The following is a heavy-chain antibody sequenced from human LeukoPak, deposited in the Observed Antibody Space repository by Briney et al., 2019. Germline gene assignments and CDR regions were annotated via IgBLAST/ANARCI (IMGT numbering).Heavy chain of an antibody. CDR3: ARGGPAARRNAFDI. D-gene: IGHD2-2*01. J-gene: IGHJ3*02. Sequence: GGSLRLSCAASGFTFSSYAMNWVRQAPGKGLEWVAVISYDGSNKYYADSVKGRFTISRDNSKNTLYLQMNSLRAEDTAVYYCARGGPAARRNAFDIWGQGTMVTVSS. CDR1: GFTFSSYA. V-gene: IGHV3-30-3*01. CDR2: ISYDGSNK.